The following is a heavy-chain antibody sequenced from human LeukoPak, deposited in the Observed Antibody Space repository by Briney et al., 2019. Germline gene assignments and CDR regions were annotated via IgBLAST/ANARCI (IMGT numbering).Heavy chain of an antibody. V-gene: IGHV1-69*05. D-gene: IGHD3-22*01. CDR1: GGTFSSYA. CDR3: ARYGSDYDRSGSDPYYFDY. Sequence: ASVKVSCKASGGTFSSYAISWVRQAPGQGLEWMGGIIPIFGTANYAQKFQCRVTITTDESTSKAYMEVRSFRSADTAVYYCARYGSDYDRSGSDPYYFDYWGQRTLVTVSS. J-gene: IGHJ4*02. CDR2: IIPIFGTA.